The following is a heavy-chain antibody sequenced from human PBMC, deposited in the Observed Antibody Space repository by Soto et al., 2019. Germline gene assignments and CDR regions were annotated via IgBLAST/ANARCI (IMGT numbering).Heavy chain of an antibody. D-gene: IGHD3-16*02. CDR2: INHSGST. CDR3: ARGTPRTAYYDYVWGSYRPHSRYYGMDV. V-gene: IGHV4-34*01. CDR1: GGSFSGYY. Sequence: SETLSLTCAVYGGSFSGYYWSWIRQPPGKGLEWIGEINHSGSTNYNPSLKSRVTISVDTSKNQFSLKLSSVTAADTAVYYCARGTPRTAYYDYVWGSYRPHSRYYGMDVWGQGTTVTVSS. J-gene: IGHJ6*02.